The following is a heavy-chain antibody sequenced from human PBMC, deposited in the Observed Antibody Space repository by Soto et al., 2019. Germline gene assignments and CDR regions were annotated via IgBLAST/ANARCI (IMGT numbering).Heavy chain of an antibody. CDR1: GFTFSAYW. V-gene: IGHV3-7*03. CDR3: ASGSNQDY. D-gene: IGHD2-8*01. J-gene: IGHJ4*02. Sequence: EVQLVESGGDLVQPGGSLRLSCVASGFTFSAYWMSWVRQAPGKGLEWVATIKNDGSEKYYADAVRGRFTLSRDNTKSSFYLELAGLRAEDTAIYYSASGSNQDYWGQGTLVAVSS. CDR2: IKNDGSEK.